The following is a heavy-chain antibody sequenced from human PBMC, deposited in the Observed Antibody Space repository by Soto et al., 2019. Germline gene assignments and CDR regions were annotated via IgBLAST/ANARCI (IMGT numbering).Heavy chain of an antibody. CDR1: GFTFSSHA. Sequence: PGGSLRLSCTASGFTFSSHAMTWVRQAPGKGLEWVSGLSDSGGSIYYADSVKGRFTIFRDNSMNTLYLQMNTLRAEDTAVYYCAKVSSSSYAGFFDLWGQGTLVTVSS. CDR3: AKVSSSSYAGFFDL. V-gene: IGHV3-23*01. D-gene: IGHD2-8*01. CDR2: LSDSGGSI. J-gene: IGHJ4*02.